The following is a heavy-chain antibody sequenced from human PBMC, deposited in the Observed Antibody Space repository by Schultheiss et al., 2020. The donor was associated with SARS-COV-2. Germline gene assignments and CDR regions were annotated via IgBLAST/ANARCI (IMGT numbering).Heavy chain of an antibody. V-gene: IGHV3-15*07. CDR2: IKSKTDGGTT. CDR3: AKIAAAGYYYGMDV. D-gene: IGHD6-13*01. Sequence: GGSLRLSCAASGFTFSNAWMSWVRQAPGKGLEWVGHIKSKTDGGTTDYAAPVKGRFTISRDDSKNTLYLQMNSLKTEDTAVYYCAKIAAAGYYYGMDVWGQGTTVTVSS. CDR1: GFTFSNAW. J-gene: IGHJ6*02.